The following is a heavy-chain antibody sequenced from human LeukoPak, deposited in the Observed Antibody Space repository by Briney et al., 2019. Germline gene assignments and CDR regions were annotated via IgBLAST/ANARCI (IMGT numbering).Heavy chain of an antibody. J-gene: IGHJ6*03. V-gene: IGHV1-69*13. Sequence: GASVKVSCKASGGTFSSYAISWGRQAPGQGLEWMGGIIPIFGTANYAQKFHGRVTITAGESTSTAYMQLSRLRSEDTAVYYCARVKARDCSSTSCYQYYYYYMDVWGKGTTVTVSS. CDR2: IIPIFGTA. CDR3: ARVKARDCSSTSCYQYYYYYMDV. D-gene: IGHD2-2*01. CDR1: GGTFSSYA.